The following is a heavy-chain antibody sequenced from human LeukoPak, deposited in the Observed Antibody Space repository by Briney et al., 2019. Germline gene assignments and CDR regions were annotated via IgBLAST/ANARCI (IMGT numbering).Heavy chain of an antibody. Sequence: WETLSLTCTVSGGSISSSSYYWGWIRQPPGKGLEWIGSIYYSGSTYYNPSLKSRVTISVDTSKNQFSLKLSSVTAADTAVYYCARAPTMVRGVTTDNWFDPWGQGTLVTVSS. CDR2: IYYSGST. J-gene: IGHJ5*02. CDR3: ARAPTMVRGVTTDNWFDP. V-gene: IGHV4-39*07. D-gene: IGHD3-10*01. CDR1: GGSISSSSYY.